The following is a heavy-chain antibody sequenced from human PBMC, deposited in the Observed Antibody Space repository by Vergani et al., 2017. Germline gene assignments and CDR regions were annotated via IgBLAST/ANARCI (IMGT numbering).Heavy chain of an antibody. D-gene: IGHD1-14*01. Sequence: QVQLVESGGGVVQPGRSLRLSCAASGFTFNQYGMHWVRQAPGKGPEWVAVTWYDGNNKQYADSVKGRFTISRDNSKSTMYLQMNSLRDEDTGVYYCARDLRLLYNRFDPWGLGTLVTVSS. CDR3: ARDLRLLYNRFDP. CDR2: TWYDGNNK. J-gene: IGHJ5*02. CDR1: GFTFNQYG. V-gene: IGHV3-33*01.